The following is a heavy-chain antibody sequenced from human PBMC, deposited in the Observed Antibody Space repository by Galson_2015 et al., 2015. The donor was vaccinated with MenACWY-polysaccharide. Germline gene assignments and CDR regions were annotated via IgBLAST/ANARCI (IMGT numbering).Heavy chain of an antibody. V-gene: IGHV3-13*01. Sequence: SLRLSCSASGFTFSRYDMHWVRQPTGEGLEWVSAIGPAGDTYYPGSVKGRFTISRENAKNSLYLQMISLRAGDTAVYYCARVEGGYGPHGMDVWGQGTTVTVSS. D-gene: IGHD5-12*01. CDR2: IGPAGDT. CDR3: ARVEGGYGPHGMDV. J-gene: IGHJ6*02. CDR1: GFTFSRYD.